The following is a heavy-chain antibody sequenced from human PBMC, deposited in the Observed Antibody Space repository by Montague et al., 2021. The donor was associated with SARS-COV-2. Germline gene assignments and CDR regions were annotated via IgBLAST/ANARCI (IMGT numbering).Heavy chain of an antibody. V-gene: IGHV4-38-2*02. CDR2: IYNSGFT. Sequence: SETLSLTCSVTGFPISGGNHWGWIRQSPGKGPEWIGSIYNSGFTSYNPSLRSRVSISGDTSKNQFYLRLSSLTAADTAVYYCVRVSYYYDRGDQPLGWFDPWGQGSLVTVSS. J-gene: IGHJ5*02. D-gene: IGHD3-22*01. CDR3: VRVSYYYDRGDQPLGWFDP. CDR1: GFPISGGNH.